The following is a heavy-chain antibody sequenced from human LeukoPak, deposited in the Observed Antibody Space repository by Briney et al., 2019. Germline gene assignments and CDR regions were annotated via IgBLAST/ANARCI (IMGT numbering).Heavy chain of an antibody. CDR2: ISGSGGTT. D-gene: IGHD1-14*01. CDR3: AKVSGGGLYYDGMDV. CDR1: GFTFNNYA. Sequence: GGSLRLSCAASGFTFNNYAMNWVRQAPGKGLEWVSIISGSGGTTYYADSVKGRFTISRDSSKNTLYLQMNSLRAEDTAVYYCAKVSGGGLYYDGMDVWGQGTTVTVSS. J-gene: IGHJ6*02. V-gene: IGHV3-23*01.